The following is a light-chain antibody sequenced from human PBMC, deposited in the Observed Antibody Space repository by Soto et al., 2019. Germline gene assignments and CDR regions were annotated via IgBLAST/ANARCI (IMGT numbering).Light chain of an antibody. CDR1: QSVSSNY. CDR3: HQYGSSPWT. Sequence: EIVLTQSPGTLSLSPGERATLSCRASQSVSSNYLAWYQQKPGQAPRLLIEGASSRATGIPGRFSGSGSGTDFTLTIRRLELEDFAVYYCHQYGSSPWTFGQGTKMEIK. CDR2: GAS. V-gene: IGKV3-20*01. J-gene: IGKJ1*01.